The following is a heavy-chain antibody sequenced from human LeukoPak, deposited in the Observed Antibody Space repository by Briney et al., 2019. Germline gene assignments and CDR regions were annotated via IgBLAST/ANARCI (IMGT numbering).Heavy chain of an antibody. CDR1: GGSISSYY. CDR2: IYYSGST. CDR3: ARKGLTGGLDY. Sequence: SEPLSLTCPVSGGSISSYYWSWIRQPPGKGLEWIGYIYYSGSTNYSPSLKSRVTISVDTSKNQFSLKLSSVTAADTAVYYCARKGLTGGLDYWGQGTLVTVSS. D-gene: IGHD2-8*02. V-gene: IGHV4-59*01. J-gene: IGHJ4*02.